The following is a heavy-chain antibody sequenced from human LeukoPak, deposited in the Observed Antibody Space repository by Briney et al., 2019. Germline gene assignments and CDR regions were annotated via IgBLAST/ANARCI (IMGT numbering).Heavy chain of an antibody. CDR1: GYTFPNFG. J-gene: IGHJ6*03. D-gene: IGHD2-15*01. CDR2: ISPNSGNT. Sequence: ASVKVSCKASGYTFPNFGITWVRHAPGQGLEWMGWISPNSGNTKSAQKFQGRVTIARNTSISTAYMELSSLRSEDTAVYYCARGTKAKVVVVAATLYYYYYYMDVWGKGTTVTVSS. CDR3: ARGTKAKVVVVAATLYYYYYYMDV. V-gene: IGHV1-8*03.